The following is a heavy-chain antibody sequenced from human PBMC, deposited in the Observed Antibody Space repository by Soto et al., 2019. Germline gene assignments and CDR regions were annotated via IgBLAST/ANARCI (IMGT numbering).Heavy chain of an antibody. J-gene: IGHJ4*02. CDR1: GAAISGYY. V-gene: IGHV4-59*01. D-gene: IGHD1-26*01. CDR3: VRDGRERQFDY. CDR2: IYYSGSTT. Sequence: QVRLQESGPGLVKPSETLSLTCVVSGAAISGYYWSWIRQPPGKGLEWIGFIYYSGSTTNYSPSLNNRVTISVDTSKNILSLRLGSVTAADTAIYYCVRDGRERQFDYWGQGTLVTVSS.